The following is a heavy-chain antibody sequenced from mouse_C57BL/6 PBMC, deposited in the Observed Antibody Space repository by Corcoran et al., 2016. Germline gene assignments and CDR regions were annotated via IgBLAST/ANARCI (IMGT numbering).Heavy chain of an antibody. CDR3: MKGTGGYFDV. CDR2: INSDGSAI. Sequence: EVQLVETGGGLVQPGGSRGLSCEGSGFTFSGFWMSWVRQTPGKTLEWIGDINSDGSAINYAPSIKDRFTIFRDNDKSTLYLQMSSVRAEDTATYFCMKGTGGYFDVWGTGTTVTVSS. D-gene: IGHD3-3*01. J-gene: IGHJ1*03. CDR1: GFTFSGFW. V-gene: IGHV11-2*01.